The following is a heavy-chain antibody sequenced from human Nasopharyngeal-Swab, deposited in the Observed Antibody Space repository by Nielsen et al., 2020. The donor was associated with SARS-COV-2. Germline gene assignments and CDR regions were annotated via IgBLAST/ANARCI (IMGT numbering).Heavy chain of an antibody. CDR1: GFTFSSYA. CDR3: AKGTGMTYRAIDY. Sequence: GGSLRLSCVASGFTFSSYAMNWVRQAPGKGLEWVSAISRTYSTYYADSVRGRFTVSRDNSKNTLYLQMSSLRAEDTAVYYCAKGTGMTYRAIDYWGQGTLVTV. V-gene: IGHV3-23*01. D-gene: IGHD1-14*01. J-gene: IGHJ4*02. CDR2: ISRTYST.